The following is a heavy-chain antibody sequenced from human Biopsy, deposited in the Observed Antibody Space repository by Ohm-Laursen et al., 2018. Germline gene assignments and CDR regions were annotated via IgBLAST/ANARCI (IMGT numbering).Heavy chain of an antibody. CDR1: GGSISNNNYY. CDR2: IFYRGGT. V-gene: IGHV4-39*01. D-gene: IGHD3-22*01. J-gene: IGHJ5*02. Sequence: SETLSLTCPVSGGSISNNNYYWGWIRQPPGKGLEWIGSIFYRGGTRYKPSLKSRVNISVDTSKNQFSLKLNSVTAADTAVYYCARDYDTSGYYYVSWGQGTLVTVSS. CDR3: ARDYDTSGYYYVS.